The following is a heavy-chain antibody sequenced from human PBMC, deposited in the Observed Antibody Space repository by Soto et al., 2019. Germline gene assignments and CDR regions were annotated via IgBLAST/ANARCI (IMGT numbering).Heavy chain of an antibody. V-gene: IGHV4-59*01. CDR2: MYYSWSN. D-gene: IGHD3-9*01. CDR3: IERSDWSRAFDY. CDR1: GGSIGSYY. J-gene: IGHJ4*02. Sequence: PSETLSVTCTVSGGSIGSYYWSWVRQPPGKGLEWIGYMYYSWSNNYNPSLKSRVTMSVDKSKKRFSLKLTSVTAADTAIYHCIERSDWSRAFDYWGQGALVTVSS.